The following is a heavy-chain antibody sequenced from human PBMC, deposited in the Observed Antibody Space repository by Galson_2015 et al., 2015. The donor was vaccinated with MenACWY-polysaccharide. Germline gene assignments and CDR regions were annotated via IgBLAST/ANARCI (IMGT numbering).Heavy chain of an antibody. D-gene: IGHD3-22*01. CDR3: ALDYYDSSGYWYFDL. CDR1: GFSLRTSGVG. V-gene: IGHV2-5*02. Sequence: PALVTPTQTLTLTCTFSGFSLRTSGVGVGWIRQPPGTALEWLALIYWDDDKRYSPSLKSRLTITKDTSKNQVVLTMTNMDPVDTATYYCALDYYDSSGYWYFDLWGRGTLVTVSS. J-gene: IGHJ2*01. CDR2: IYWDDDK.